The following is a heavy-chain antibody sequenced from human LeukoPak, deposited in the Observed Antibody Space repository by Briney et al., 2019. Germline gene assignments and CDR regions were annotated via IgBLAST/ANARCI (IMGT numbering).Heavy chain of an antibody. V-gene: IGHV3-21*01. D-gene: IGHD3-10*02. Sequence: GGSLGLSCAASGFTFSSYSMNWVRQAPGKGLEWVSSISSSSSYIYYADSVKGRFTIPRDNAKNSLYLQMNSLRAEDTAVYYCAELGITMIGGVWGKGTTVTISS. CDR3: AELGITMIGGV. CDR2: ISSSSSYI. J-gene: IGHJ6*04. CDR1: GFTFSSYS.